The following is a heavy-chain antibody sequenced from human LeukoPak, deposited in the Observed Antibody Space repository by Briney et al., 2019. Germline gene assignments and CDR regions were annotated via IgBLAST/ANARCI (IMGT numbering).Heavy chain of an antibody. J-gene: IGHJ6*02. CDR1: GGTFSSYA. CDR3: ARDDWVWQWPPGSLYRYYYGMDV. CDR2: XXXXXXXX. Sequence: SCKATGGTFSSYAMHWVRQAPGKWLEWVAVXXXXXXXXYFADSVKGRFTISRDNSKNTLYLQMNSLRAEDTAVYYCARDDWVWQWPPGSLYRYYYGMDVWGQGTTVTVSS. V-gene: IGHV3-30*04. D-gene: IGHD6-19*01.